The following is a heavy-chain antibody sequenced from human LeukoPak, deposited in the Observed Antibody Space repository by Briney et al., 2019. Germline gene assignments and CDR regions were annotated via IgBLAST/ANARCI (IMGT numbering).Heavy chain of an antibody. CDR1: GGTFSNYA. J-gene: IGHJ1*01. V-gene: IGHV1-69*13. CDR2: SIPIFCTS. CDR3: ARILSSSWYEYFHP. D-gene: IGHD6-19*01. Sequence: GPSVNVSFKASGGTFSNYAISWVRQAPGQGLEWMGASIPIFCTSNYAQKFQGRVTITADESTTTAYMDLSSLRSEDTAVYYCARILSSSWYEYFHPWGQGTLVTVSS.